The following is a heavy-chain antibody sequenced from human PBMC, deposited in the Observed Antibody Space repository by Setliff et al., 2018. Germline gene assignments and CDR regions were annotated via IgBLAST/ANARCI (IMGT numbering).Heavy chain of an antibody. V-gene: IGHV4-59*08. Sequence: KTSETLSLTCTVSGGSISNYSWSWIRQPPGKGLEWIGYIYYIGTTNSIPYLKSRVTISVDKSKNQFSLKLSSVTAADTAIYYCARHHAQYYSDSSDYYNEDWYFDLWGRGTLVTVSS. J-gene: IGHJ2*01. D-gene: IGHD3-22*01. CDR3: ARHHAQYYSDSSDYYNEDWYFDL. CDR2: IYYIGTT. CDR1: GGSISNYS.